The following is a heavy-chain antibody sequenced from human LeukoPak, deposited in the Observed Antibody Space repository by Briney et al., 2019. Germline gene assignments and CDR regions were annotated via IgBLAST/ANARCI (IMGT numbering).Heavy chain of an antibody. Sequence: GGSLRLSCTASGFTFGDYAMSWFRQAPGKGLEWVGFIRSKAYGGTTEYAASVKGRFTISRDDSKSIAYLQMNSLKTEDTAMYYCTRRGGIAAADYWGQGTLVTVSS. D-gene: IGHD6-13*01. J-gene: IGHJ4*02. CDR3: TRRGGIAAADY. CDR2: IRSKAYGGTT. CDR1: GFTFGDYA. V-gene: IGHV3-49*03.